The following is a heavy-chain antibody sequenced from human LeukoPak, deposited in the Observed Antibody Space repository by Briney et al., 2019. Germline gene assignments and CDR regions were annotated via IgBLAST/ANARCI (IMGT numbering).Heavy chain of an antibody. CDR2: ISYDGSNK. Sequence: PGGSLRLSCAASGITFSSYAMHWVRQAPGKGLEWVAVISYDGSNKYYADSVKGRFTISRDNSKNTLYLQMNSLRAEDTAVYYCARDIVPAALYYGMDVWGQGTTVTVSS. CDR3: ARDIVPAALYYGMDV. V-gene: IGHV3-30-3*01. D-gene: IGHD2-2*01. J-gene: IGHJ6*02. CDR1: GITFSSYA.